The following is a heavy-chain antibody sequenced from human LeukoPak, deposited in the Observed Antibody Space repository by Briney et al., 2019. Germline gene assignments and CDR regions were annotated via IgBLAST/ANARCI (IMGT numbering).Heavy chain of an antibody. D-gene: IGHD2-21*01. Sequence: GGSLRLSCEASGFTFSSYWVSWVRQAPGKGLERVAYINQDGNSQNYVDSVRGRFTISKDNAKNSVYLQLNSLRAEDTDVYNYARSLWPEDYWGQGILVTVSS. V-gene: IGHV3-7*01. CDR3: ARSLWPEDY. CDR1: GFTFSSYW. J-gene: IGHJ4*02. CDR2: INQDGNSQ.